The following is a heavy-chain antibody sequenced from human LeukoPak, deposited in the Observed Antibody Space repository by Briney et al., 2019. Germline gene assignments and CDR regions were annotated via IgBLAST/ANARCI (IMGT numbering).Heavy chain of an antibody. CDR1: GGSISSGDYY. V-gene: IGHV4-30-4*01. D-gene: IGHD3-22*01. CDR3: ARGGNGGYWVLPLGY. Sequence: PSETLSLTCTVSGGSISSGDYYWSWIRQPPGKGLEWIGYIYYSGSTYYNPSLKSRVTISVDTSKDQFSLKLSSVTAADTAVYYCARGGNGGYWVLPLGYWGQGTLVTVSS. J-gene: IGHJ4*02. CDR2: IYYSGST.